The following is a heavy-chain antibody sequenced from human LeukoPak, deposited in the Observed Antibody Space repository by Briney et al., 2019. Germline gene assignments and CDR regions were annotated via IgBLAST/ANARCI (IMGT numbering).Heavy chain of an antibody. CDR3: ARVGGYCSGGSCDSGYMDV. D-gene: IGHD2-15*01. J-gene: IGHJ6*03. Sequence: ASETLSLTCTVSGGSISIYHWSWIRQPAGKGLEWIGRIYTSGSTNYNPSLKSPVTLSLDTSKKQFSPTLSSVTAAAPAVFYCARVGGYCSGGSCDSGYMDVWGKGTTVTVSS. CDR2: IYTSGST. CDR1: GGSISIYH. V-gene: IGHV4-4*07.